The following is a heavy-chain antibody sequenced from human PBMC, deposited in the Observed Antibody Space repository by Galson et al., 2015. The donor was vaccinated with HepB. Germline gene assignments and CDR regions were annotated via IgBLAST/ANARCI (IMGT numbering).Heavy chain of an antibody. CDR2: ISWNSGSI. D-gene: IGHD1-26*01. CDR1: GFTFDDYA. Sequence: SLRLSCAASGFTFDDYAMHWVRQAPGKGLEWVSGISWNSGSIGYADSVKGRFTISRDNAKNSLYLQMNSLRAEDTALYYCAKDRGGLLFDYWGQGALVTVSS. CDR3: AKDRGGLLFDY. V-gene: IGHV3-9*01. J-gene: IGHJ4*02.